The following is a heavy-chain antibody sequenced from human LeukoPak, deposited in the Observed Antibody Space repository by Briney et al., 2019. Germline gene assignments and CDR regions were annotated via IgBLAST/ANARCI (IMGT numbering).Heavy chain of an antibody. V-gene: IGHV3-30-3*01. Sequence: GGSLGLSCAASEFTFSNYALHWVRQAPGKGLQWVAVTSYDGNTIHYADSVKGRFIISRDTSKNTLYLQMNSLRAEDTAIYYCARSGGLQKFDYWGQGTLVTVSS. CDR2: TSYDGNTI. J-gene: IGHJ4*02. D-gene: IGHD4-11*01. CDR1: EFTFSNYA. CDR3: ARSGGLQKFDY.